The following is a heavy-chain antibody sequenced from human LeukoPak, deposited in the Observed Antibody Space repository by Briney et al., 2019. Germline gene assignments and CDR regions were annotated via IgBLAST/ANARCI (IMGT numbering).Heavy chain of an antibody. CDR3: AKTHYDILTGYSD. D-gene: IGHD3-9*01. Sequence: GGSLRLSCAASGFTFSSYAMSWVRQAPGKGLEWVSAISDSGGRTYYADSVKGRFTISRDNSKKMLYLQMNSLRAEDTAIYYCAKTHYDILTGYSDWGQGTRVTVSS. CDR1: GFTFSSYA. CDR2: ISDSGGRT. V-gene: IGHV3-23*01. J-gene: IGHJ4*02.